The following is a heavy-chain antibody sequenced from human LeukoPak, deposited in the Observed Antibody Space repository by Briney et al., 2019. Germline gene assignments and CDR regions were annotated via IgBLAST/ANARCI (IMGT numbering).Heavy chain of an antibody. Sequence: GESLQISCKGSGYSFTSYWIGWVRQMSGKGLEWMGIIYPGDSDTRYSPSFQGQVTISADKSISTAYLQWSSLKASDTAIYYCARRTMTAARAFDIWGQGTMVTISS. CDR2: IYPGDSDT. V-gene: IGHV5-51*01. CDR3: ARRTMTAARAFDI. J-gene: IGHJ3*02. D-gene: IGHD3-22*01. CDR1: GYSFTSYW.